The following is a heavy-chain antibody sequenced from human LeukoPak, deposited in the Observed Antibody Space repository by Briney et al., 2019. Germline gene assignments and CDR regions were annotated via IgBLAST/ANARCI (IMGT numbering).Heavy chain of an antibody. CDR2: IKEDGSEK. J-gene: IGHJ4*02. CDR1: GFTFGSYS. Sequence: GGSLRLSCAASGFTFGSYSMNWVRQAPGKGLEWVANIKEDGSEKYYVDSVKGRFTISRDNTKNSVYLQMNSLRAEDTAVYYCASAIGGSGWADWGQGTLVTVSS. D-gene: IGHD6-19*01. V-gene: IGHV3-7*03. CDR3: ASAIGGSGWAD.